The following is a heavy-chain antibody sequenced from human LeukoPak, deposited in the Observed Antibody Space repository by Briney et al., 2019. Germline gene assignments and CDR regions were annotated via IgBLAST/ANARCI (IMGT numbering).Heavy chain of an antibody. Sequence: GGSLRLSCAASGFTFSSYSMNWVRQAPGKGLEWVSSISSSSSYIYYVDSVKGRFTISRDNAKNSLYLQMNSLRAEDTAMYYCARDSNYYDSSGYYYFDYWGQGTLVTVSS. CDR3: ARDSNYYDSSGYYYFDY. V-gene: IGHV3-21*01. D-gene: IGHD3-22*01. J-gene: IGHJ4*02. CDR1: GFTFSSYS. CDR2: ISSSSSYI.